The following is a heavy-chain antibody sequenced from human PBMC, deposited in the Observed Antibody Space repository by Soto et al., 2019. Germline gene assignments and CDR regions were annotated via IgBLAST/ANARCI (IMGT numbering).Heavy chain of an antibody. J-gene: IGHJ4*02. D-gene: IGHD1-26*01. CDR1: GGTFSNYA. V-gene: IGHV1-69*01. Sequence: QVPLVQSGAEVKKPGSSVKVSCRASGGTFSNYAITWVRQAPGQGLEWMGGLIPLFGTANYAQKFQGRVTITADESTSTAYMELSSLRSEDTAVYYCARGRGATSDYWGQGTLVTVSS. CDR3: ARGRGATSDY. CDR2: LIPLFGTA.